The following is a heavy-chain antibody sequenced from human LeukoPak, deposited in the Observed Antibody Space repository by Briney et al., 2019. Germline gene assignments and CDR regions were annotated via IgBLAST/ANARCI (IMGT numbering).Heavy chain of an antibody. CDR2: ISAYNGNT. CDR3: ATDVTGTAFDY. Sequence: GASVKVSCKASGYTFTSYGISWVRQAPGQGLEWMGWISAYNGNTNYAQKFQGRVTMTEDTSTDTAYMELSSLRSEDTAVYYCATDVTGTAFDYWGQGTLVTVSS. V-gene: IGHV1-18*01. CDR1: GYTFTSYG. J-gene: IGHJ4*02. D-gene: IGHD2/OR15-2a*01.